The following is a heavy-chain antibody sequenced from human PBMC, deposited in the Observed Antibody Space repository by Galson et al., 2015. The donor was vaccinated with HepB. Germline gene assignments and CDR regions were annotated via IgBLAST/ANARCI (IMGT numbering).Heavy chain of an antibody. V-gene: IGHV3-23*01. D-gene: IGHD6-6*01. J-gene: IGHJ6*02. Sequence: SLRLSCAASGSPFSTYTMSWVRQAPGKGLEWVSAISGSGGTTYYADSVRGRFTISRDNTKRTLYLQMNSLRGEDTALYYCAKDRNSTSPGTSGMDVWGQGTTVPVYS. CDR3: AKDRNSTSPGTSGMDV. CDR1: GSPFSTYT. CDR2: ISGSGGTT.